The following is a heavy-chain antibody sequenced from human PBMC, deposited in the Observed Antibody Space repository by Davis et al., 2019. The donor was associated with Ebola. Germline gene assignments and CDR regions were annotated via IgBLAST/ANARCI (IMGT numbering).Heavy chain of an antibody. CDR1: GFTSINAW. J-gene: IGHJ6*02. Sequence: GESLKISCAASGFTSINAWMNWVRQSPGKGLEWVGRIRSKANNYATAYGASVKGRFTISRDDSRSMAHLQMSSLKTEDTAVYYCTRLDYGMDVWGQGTLVTVSS. CDR2: IRSKANNYAT. V-gene: IGHV3-73*01. CDR3: TRLDYGMDV.